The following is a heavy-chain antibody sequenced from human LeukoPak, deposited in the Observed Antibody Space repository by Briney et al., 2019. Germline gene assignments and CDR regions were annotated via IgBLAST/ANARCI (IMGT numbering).Heavy chain of an antibody. CDR1: GGSISSSNYY. V-gene: IGHV4-39*07. Sequence: SETLSLTCTVSGGSISSSNYYWGWIRQPPGKGLEWIGNIYQSGSTYYNPSLKSRVTISLDTSKNQFSLKLSSVTAADTAVYYCARDGPWKSDCWGQGTLVTVSS. D-gene: IGHD1-1*01. J-gene: IGHJ4*02. CDR2: IYQSGST. CDR3: ARDGPWKSDC.